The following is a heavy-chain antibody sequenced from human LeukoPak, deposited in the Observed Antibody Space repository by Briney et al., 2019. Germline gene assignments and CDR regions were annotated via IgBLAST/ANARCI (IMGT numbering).Heavy chain of an antibody. J-gene: IGHJ4*02. CDR1: GYTFTGYY. Sequence: ASEKVSCKASGYTFTGYYMHWVRQAPGQGLEWMGWINPNSGGTNYAQKFQGRVTMTRDTSISTAYMELSRLRSDDTAVYYCRTDRYGDYGDYIDYWGQGTLVT. CDR2: INPNSGGT. V-gene: IGHV1-2*02. CDR3: RTDRYGDYGDYIDY. D-gene: IGHD4-17*01.